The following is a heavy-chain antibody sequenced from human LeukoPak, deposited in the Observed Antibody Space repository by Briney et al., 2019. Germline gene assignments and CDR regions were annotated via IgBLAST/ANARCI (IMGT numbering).Heavy chain of an antibody. Sequence: GGSLRLSCAASGFTVSSNYMSWVRQAPGKGLEWVSSISSSSSYIYYADSVKGRFTISRDNAKNSLYLQMNSLRAEDTAVYYCARILSKGISDAFDIWGQGTMVTVSS. J-gene: IGHJ3*02. CDR3: ARILSKGISDAFDI. CDR1: GFTVSSNY. V-gene: IGHV3-21*01. D-gene: IGHD3-10*01. CDR2: ISSSSSYI.